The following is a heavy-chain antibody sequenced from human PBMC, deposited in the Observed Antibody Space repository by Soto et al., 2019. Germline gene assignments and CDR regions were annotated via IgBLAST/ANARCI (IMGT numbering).Heavy chain of an antibody. V-gene: IGHV2-5*02. J-gene: IGHJ4*02. D-gene: IGHD1-1*01. CDR1: GFSLSTNGEG. CDR3: VHRRVQIFDF. CDR2: VYWDDDK. Sequence: SGPTLVNPTQTLTLTCTFSGFSLSTNGEGVGWIRQPPGKALEWLALVYWDDDKRYSPSLKSRLTITRDTSKNQVVLTMTNMDPVDTATYYCVHRRVQIFDFWGQGALVTVSS.